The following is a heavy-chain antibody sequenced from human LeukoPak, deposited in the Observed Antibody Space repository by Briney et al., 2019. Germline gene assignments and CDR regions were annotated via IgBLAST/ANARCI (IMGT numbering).Heavy chain of an antibody. Sequence: GGSLRLSCAASGFTFSSYAMNWVRQAPGKGLEWVSVIRGSGGGSYYGDSVKGRFTISRDNSKNTLYLQMISLRAEDTAVYYCAKDPFDYCSGGSCRGLGPRDYWGQGTLVTVSS. J-gene: IGHJ4*02. CDR2: IRGSGGGS. V-gene: IGHV3-23*01. CDR1: GFTFSSYA. D-gene: IGHD2-15*01. CDR3: AKDPFDYCSGGSCRGLGPRDY.